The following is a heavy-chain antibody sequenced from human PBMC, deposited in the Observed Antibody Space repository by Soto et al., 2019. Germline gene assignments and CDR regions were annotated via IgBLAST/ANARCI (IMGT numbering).Heavy chain of an antibody. V-gene: IGHV1-69*02. CDR2: IIPILGIA. D-gene: IGHD3-3*01. CDR3: ARVVSGNNWFDP. Sequence: QVQLVQSGAEVKKPGSSVKVSCKASGGTFSSYTISWVRQAPGQGLDWMGRIIPILGIANYAKKFQGRVTITADKSTSTAYMELSSLRSEDTAVYYCARVVSGNNWFDPWGQGTLVTVSS. J-gene: IGHJ5*02. CDR1: GGTFSSYT.